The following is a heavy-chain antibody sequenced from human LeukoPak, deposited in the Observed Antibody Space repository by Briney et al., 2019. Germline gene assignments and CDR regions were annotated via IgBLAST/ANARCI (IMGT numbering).Heavy chain of an antibody. CDR1: GFTFSSYW. CDR2: IKQDGSEK. V-gene: IGHV3-7*01. Sequence: GSLRLSCAASGFTFSSYWMSWVRQAPGKGLEWVANIKQDGSEKYYVDSVKGRFTISRDNAKNSLYLQMNSLRAEDTAVYYCASTYYDILTGYYKGGFDYWGQGTLVTVSS. D-gene: IGHD3-9*01. J-gene: IGHJ4*02. CDR3: ASTYYDILTGYYKGGFDY.